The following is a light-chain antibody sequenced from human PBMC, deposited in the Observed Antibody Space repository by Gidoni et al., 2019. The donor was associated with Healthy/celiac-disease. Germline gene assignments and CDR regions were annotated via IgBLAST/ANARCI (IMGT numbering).Light chain of an antibody. CDR1: SSNIGNNA. Sequence: QSVLTQPPSVSEAPRQRVTISCSGSSSNIGNNAVNWYQHLPGKAPKLLIYYDDLLPSGVSDRFSGSKSGTSASRAISGLQSEDEADYYCAAWDDSLNGPVFGGGTKLTVL. V-gene: IGLV1-36*01. CDR3: AAWDDSLNGPV. J-gene: IGLJ3*02. CDR2: YDD.